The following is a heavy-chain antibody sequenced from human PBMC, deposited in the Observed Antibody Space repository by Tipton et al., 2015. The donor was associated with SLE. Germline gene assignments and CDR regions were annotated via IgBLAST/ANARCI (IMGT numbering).Heavy chain of an antibody. CDR2: IKSDGTEK. J-gene: IGHJ3*01. D-gene: IGHD4-11*01. V-gene: IGHV3-7*03. CDR1: GFTLSGYS. Sequence: SLRLSCAASGFTLSGYSMSWVRQAPGKGLEWVANIKSDGTEKSYMDSVKGRFTMSRDNAKNSQFLQMNSLRAEDTARYYCARFSNEFHLFTGPFDLWGQGTVVTVSS. CDR3: ARFSNEFHLFTGPFDL.